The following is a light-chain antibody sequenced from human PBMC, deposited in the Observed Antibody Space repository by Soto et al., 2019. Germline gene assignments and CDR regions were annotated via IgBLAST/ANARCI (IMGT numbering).Light chain of an antibody. CDR1: SGHSDYA. CDR2: LNSDGSH. Sequence: QSVLTQSPSASASLGASVKFTCTLSSGHSDYAIAWHQQQPEKGPRYLMKLNSDGSHSKGDGIPDRFSGSSSGSERYLTISSLQSEDEADYYCQTWGTGILVFGGGTQLTVL. CDR3: QTWGTGILV. J-gene: IGLJ2*01. V-gene: IGLV4-69*02.